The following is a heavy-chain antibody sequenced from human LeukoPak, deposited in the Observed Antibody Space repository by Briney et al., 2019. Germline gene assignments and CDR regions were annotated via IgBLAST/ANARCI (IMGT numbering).Heavy chain of an antibody. D-gene: IGHD2-21*01. Sequence: SETLSLTCTVSGGSISSYYWSWIRQPVGKGLEWIGRIYTSGSTNYNPSLKSRVTMSVDTSKNQFSLKLSSVTAADTDVYYCARDPGLRSYSKRGWFVSWRQGTLDTVSS. CDR2: IYTSGST. CDR1: GGSISSYY. V-gene: IGHV4-4*07. CDR3: ARDPGLRSYSKRGWFVS. J-gene: IGHJ5*01.